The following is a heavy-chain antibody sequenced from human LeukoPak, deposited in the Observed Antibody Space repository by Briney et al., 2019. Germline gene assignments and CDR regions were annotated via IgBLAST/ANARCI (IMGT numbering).Heavy chain of an antibody. CDR2: INPTGGST. Sequence: ASVKVSCKASGYTFTSYYMHWVRQAPGQGLEWMGLINPTGGSTGYAQKFQGRVTMTRDMSTSTDYMELSSLRSEDTAIYYCARDEATITAFDIWGQGTMVTVSS. D-gene: IGHD5-12*01. V-gene: IGHV1-46*01. CDR1: GYTFTSYY. CDR3: ARDEATITAFDI. J-gene: IGHJ3*02.